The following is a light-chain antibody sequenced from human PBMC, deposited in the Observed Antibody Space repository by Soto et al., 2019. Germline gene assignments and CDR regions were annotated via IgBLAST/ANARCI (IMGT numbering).Light chain of an antibody. CDR2: DAS. J-gene: IGKJ5*01. V-gene: IGKV3-11*01. CDR1: QSVRSY. CDR3: QQRSNWPSTT. Sequence: EIVLTQSPATLSLSPGERATLSCRASQSVRSYLAWYQQKPGQATRLIISDASNRATGIPARFSGSGSGTALSLTINSLEPEDSAVYYCQQRSNWPSTTFGQGTRLEIK.